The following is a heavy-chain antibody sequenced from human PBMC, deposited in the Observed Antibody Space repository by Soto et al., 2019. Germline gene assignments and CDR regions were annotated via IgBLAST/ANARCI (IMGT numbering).Heavy chain of an antibody. CDR2: IYFSGTT. CDR1: GGSVSSDSYY. J-gene: IGHJ4*02. V-gene: IGHV4-61*01. D-gene: IGHD4-17*01. Sequence: SETLSLTCSVSGGSVSSDSYYWIWIRQPPGAGLEWIGYIYFSGTTNYNPSLESRVTILVDSSKNQFSLKLSSVTAADTAVYYCARSPGSGDYVDYWGQGTLVTVSS. CDR3: ARSPGSGDYVDY.